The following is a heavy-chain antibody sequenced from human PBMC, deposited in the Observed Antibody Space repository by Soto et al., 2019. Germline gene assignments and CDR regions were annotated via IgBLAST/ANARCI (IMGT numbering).Heavy chain of an antibody. CDR1: GYSFTSYW. Sequence: PGESLKISCKGSGYSFTSYWISWVRQMPGKGLEWMGRIDPSDSYTNYSPSFQGQVTISADKSISTAYLQWSSLKASDTAMYYCARPQRDGYNSLYYFDYWGHGTLVTVSS. CDR3: ARPQRDGYNSLYYFDY. V-gene: IGHV5-10-1*04. J-gene: IGHJ4*01. D-gene: IGHD5-12*01. CDR2: IDPSDSYT.